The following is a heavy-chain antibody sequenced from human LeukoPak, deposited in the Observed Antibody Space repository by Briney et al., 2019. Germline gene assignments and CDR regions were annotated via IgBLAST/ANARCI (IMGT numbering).Heavy chain of an antibody. CDR3: ARDSHGPGSYYLYFDY. D-gene: IGHD3-10*01. J-gene: IGHJ4*02. Sequence: GGSLRLSCAASGFTFSSYWMSWVRQAPGKGLEWVANIKQDGSEKYYVDSVKGRFTISRDNAKNSLYLQMNSLRAEDTAVYYCARDSHGPGSYYLYFDYWGQGTLVTVSS. CDR1: GFTFSSYW. CDR2: IKQDGSEK. V-gene: IGHV3-7*01.